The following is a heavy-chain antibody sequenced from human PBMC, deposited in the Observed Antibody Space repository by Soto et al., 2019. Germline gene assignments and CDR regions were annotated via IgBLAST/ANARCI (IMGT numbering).Heavy chain of an antibody. CDR1: GFSLNNARMG. Sequence: SPPTLVNPTDTLTLTCSVPGFSLNNARMGVSWIRQPPGKALEWLAHIFSNDEKSYSTSLKSRLTISQDTSKSQVVLTTTNMDPVDTATYYCARMVGTIFGVPRKGYNWFDPWGQGTLVTVSS. J-gene: IGHJ5*02. CDR3: ARMVGTIFGVPRKGYNWFDP. D-gene: IGHD3-3*01. CDR2: IFSNDEK. V-gene: IGHV2-26*01.